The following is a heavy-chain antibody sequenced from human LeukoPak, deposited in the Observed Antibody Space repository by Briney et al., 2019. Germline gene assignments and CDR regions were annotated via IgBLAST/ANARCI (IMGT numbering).Heavy chain of an antibody. CDR3: ARSVTYYDFWSGLDY. Sequence: GGSLRLSCVASGFTFSNFAMNWVRQAPGKGLEWVAVISYDGSNKYYADSVEGRFTISRDNSKNTLYLQMNSLRAEDTAVYYCARSVTYYDFWSGLDYWGQGTLVTVSS. CDR2: ISYDGSNK. V-gene: IGHV3-30-3*01. CDR1: GFTFSNFA. D-gene: IGHD3-3*01. J-gene: IGHJ4*02.